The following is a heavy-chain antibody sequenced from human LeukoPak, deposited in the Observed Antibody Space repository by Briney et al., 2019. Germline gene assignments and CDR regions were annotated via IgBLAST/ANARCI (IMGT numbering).Heavy chain of an antibody. D-gene: IGHD3/OR15-3a*01. CDR3: ARAPGLDGDYFDY. Sequence: SETLSLTCTVSGGPISSGGYYWSWIRQHPGKGLEWIGYIYYSGSTYYNPSLKSRVTISVDTSKNQFSLKLGSVTAADTGVYYCARAPGLDGDYFDYWGQGTLVTVSS. CDR2: IYYSGST. J-gene: IGHJ4*02. V-gene: IGHV4-31*03. CDR1: GGPISSGGYY.